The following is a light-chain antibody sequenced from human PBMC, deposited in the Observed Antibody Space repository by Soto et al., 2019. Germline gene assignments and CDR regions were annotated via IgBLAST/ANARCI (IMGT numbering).Light chain of an antibody. CDR1: QSVSSSY. V-gene: IGKV3-20*01. J-gene: IGKJ1*01. CDR2: GSS. CDR3: QQYGSSHLWT. Sequence: EIVLTQSPGTLSLSPGERATLSCRAGQSVSSSYLAWYQQKPGQAPRLLIYGSSSRATGIPDRFSGSGSGTDFTLTISRLEPDDFAAYYCQQYGSSHLWTFGQGTKVDIK.